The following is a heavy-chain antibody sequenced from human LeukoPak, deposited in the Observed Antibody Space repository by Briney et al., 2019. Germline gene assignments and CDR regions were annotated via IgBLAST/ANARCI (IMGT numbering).Heavy chain of an antibody. V-gene: IGHV4-34*01. Sequence: SETLSLTCAVYGGSFSGYYWSWIRQPPGKGLEWIGEINHSGSTNCNPSLKSRVTISVDTSKNQFSLKLSSVTAADTAVYYCARGITMVRGVPSKYYFDYWGQGTLVTVSS. J-gene: IGHJ4*02. CDR1: GGSFSGYY. D-gene: IGHD3-10*01. CDR3: ARGITMVRGVPSKYYFDY. CDR2: INHSGST.